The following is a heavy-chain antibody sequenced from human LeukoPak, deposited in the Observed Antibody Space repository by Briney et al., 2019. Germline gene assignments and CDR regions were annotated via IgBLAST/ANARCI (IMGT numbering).Heavy chain of an antibody. D-gene: IGHD6-6*01. CDR1: GFTFSNYE. CDR2: ISNSGGTI. V-gene: IGHV3-48*03. CDR3: ARGSLAARRFDY. Sequence: GGSLRLSCAVSGFTFSNYEMNWVRQTPGKGLEWISYISNSGGTIYYADSVKGRFTISRDNAKNSLYLQMNSLRADDTALYYCARGSLAARRFDYWGQGTLVTVSS. J-gene: IGHJ4*02.